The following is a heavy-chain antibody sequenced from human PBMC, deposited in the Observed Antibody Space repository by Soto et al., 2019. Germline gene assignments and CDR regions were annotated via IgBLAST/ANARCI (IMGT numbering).Heavy chain of an antibody. V-gene: IGHV5-51*01. CDR1: GYRFTRYW. CDR3: ARLSGSSSCLAGRDRYHRSGMYA. J-gene: IGHJ6*02. Sequence: GESLKISCKGSGYRFTRYWIGWVRQMPGKGLEWMGIIYPGDSDTRYSPSFQGQVTISADKSISTAYLQWSSLKASDTAMYYCARLSGSSSCLAGRDRYHRSGMYAPAQRTTVPVAS. CDR2: IYPGDSDT. D-gene: IGHD6-13*01.